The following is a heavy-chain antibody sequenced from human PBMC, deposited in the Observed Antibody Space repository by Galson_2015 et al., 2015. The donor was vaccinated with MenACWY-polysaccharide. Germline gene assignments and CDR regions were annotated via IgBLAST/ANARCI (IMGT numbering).Heavy chain of an antibody. Sequence: SVKVSCKASGYTFTSYGISWVRQAPGQGLEWMGWISAYNGNTNYAQRLQGRVTMTTDTSTSTAYMELRSLRSDDTAVYYCARDPGINWNYAKADYWGQGTLVTVSS. CDR2: ISAYNGNT. J-gene: IGHJ4*02. CDR1: GYTFTSYG. V-gene: IGHV1-18*01. D-gene: IGHD1-7*01. CDR3: ARDPGINWNYAKADY.